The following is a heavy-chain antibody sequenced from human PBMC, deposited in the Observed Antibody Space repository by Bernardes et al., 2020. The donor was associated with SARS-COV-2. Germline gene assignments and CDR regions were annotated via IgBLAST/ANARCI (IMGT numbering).Heavy chain of an antibody. V-gene: IGHV4-61*02. D-gene: IGHD3-3*01. Sequence: SETLSLTCTVSGGSISSGSYYWSWIRQPAGKGLEWIGRIYTSGSTNYNPSLKSRVTISVDTSKNQFSLKLSSVTAADTAVYYCARDVTIFGVAHHPGIAFDIWGQGTMVTVSS. CDR3: ARDVTIFGVAHHPGIAFDI. CDR1: GGSISSGSYY. CDR2: IYTSGST. J-gene: IGHJ3*02.